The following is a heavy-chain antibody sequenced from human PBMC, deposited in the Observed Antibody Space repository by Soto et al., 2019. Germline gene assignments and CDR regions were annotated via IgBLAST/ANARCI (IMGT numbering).Heavy chain of an antibody. CDR2: IKGDGTIT. Sequence: EVQLVESGGGLVQPGGSLRLSCAASGFTFSRDWMHWVRQSPGKGLVWVSRIKGDGTITNYADSVKGRFTTSRANAKKTVYLQLNSLTTEDTAVYYCARGGLGNYYNDYWGQGTLVTVSS. CDR1: GFTFSRDW. J-gene: IGHJ4*02. D-gene: IGHD3-10*01. CDR3: ARGGLGNYYNDY. V-gene: IGHV3-74*01.